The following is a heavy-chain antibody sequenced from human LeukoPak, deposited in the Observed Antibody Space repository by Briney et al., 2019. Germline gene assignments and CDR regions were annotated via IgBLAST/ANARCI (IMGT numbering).Heavy chain of an antibody. J-gene: IGHJ3*02. CDR1: GFTFSSYG. D-gene: IGHD3-22*01. Sequence: GRSLRLSCAASGFTFSSYGMHWVRQAPGKGLEWVAVISYDGSNKYYADSVKGRFTISRDNSKNTLYLQMNSLRAEDTAVYYCAKFPDYYDSSGQSDAFDIWGQGTMVTVSS. V-gene: IGHV3-30*18. CDR3: AKFPDYYDSSGQSDAFDI. CDR2: ISYDGSNK.